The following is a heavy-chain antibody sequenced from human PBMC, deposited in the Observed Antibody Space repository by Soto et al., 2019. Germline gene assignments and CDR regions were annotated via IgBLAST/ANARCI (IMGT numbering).Heavy chain of an antibody. Sequence: QVQPVQSGAEVRKPGSSVKVSCTTSGGSFLSEAITWVRQAPGQGLEWMGEIIPMFGTRNYAQKFQGRLTITADESMTTGYMELSSLTSEDTAVYYCATGSLYAGSYYDDYGMDVCGQGTTVTVSS. V-gene: IGHV1-69*12. D-gene: IGHD2-8*01. CDR1: GGSFLSEA. CDR2: IIPMFGTR. CDR3: ATGSLYAGSYYDDYGMDV. J-gene: IGHJ6*02.